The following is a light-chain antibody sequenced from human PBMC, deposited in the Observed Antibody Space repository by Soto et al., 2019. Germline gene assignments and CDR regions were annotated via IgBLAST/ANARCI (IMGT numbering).Light chain of an antibody. J-gene: IGKJ1*01. Sequence: EIVLTQSPATLSLSPGERATLSCRASQSVSTYLGWYQQKPGQAPRLIISDASNMATGIPARFSGSGSGTDFTLTISSLEPEDFAVYYCQQRSDWPPAFGQGTKVEIK. CDR2: DAS. V-gene: IGKV3-11*01. CDR1: QSVSTY. CDR3: QQRSDWPPA.